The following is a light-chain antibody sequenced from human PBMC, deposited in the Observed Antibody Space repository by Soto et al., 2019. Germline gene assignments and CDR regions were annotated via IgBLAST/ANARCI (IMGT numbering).Light chain of an antibody. Sequence: QSVLTQSPSVSGTPGQGVTISCSGGTSNIGTYTVNWYQQLPGTAPKVLIYGDNQRPSGVADRFSGSKSGTSASLAISGLQSEDEADYYCAAWDDSLTGVVFGGGTQLTVL. CDR3: AAWDDSLTGVV. CDR2: GDN. J-gene: IGLJ2*01. CDR1: TSNIGTYT. V-gene: IGLV1-44*01.